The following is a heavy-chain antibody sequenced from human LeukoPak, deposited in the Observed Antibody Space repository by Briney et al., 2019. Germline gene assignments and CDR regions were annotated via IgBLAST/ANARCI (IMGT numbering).Heavy chain of an antibody. CDR3: AGDFGDYVWGSYRLDY. Sequence: GSLRLSCAASGFTFSSYSMNWVRQAPGKGLEWVSYISSSSSTIYYADSVKGRFTISRDNAKNSLYLQMNSLRAEDTAVYYCAGDFGDYVWGSYRLDYWGQGTLVTVSS. D-gene: IGHD3-16*02. CDR1: GFTFSSYS. CDR2: ISSSSSTI. J-gene: IGHJ4*02. V-gene: IGHV3-48*01.